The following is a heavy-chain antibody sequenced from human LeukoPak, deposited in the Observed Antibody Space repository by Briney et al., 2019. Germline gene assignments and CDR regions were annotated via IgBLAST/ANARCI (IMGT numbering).Heavy chain of an antibody. J-gene: IGHJ5*02. CDR1: GGSISSSTYY. CDR3: PRETPAGRNNCFDP. CDR2: VYYSGTT. D-gene: IGHD2-2*01. V-gene: IGHV4-39*02. Sequence: SETLSLTCTVSGGSISSSTYYWGWVRQPPGKGLEWIGCVYYSGTTYYNPSLRSRVTISVDTSRNQFSLKLTSVTAADTAVDYCPRETPAGRNNCFDPWGQGTLVTVSS.